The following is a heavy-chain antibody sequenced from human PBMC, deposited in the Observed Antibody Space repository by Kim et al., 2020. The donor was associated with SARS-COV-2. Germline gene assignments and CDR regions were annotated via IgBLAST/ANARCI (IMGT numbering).Heavy chain of an antibody. V-gene: IGHV3-64*01. CDR2: ISSNGGST. J-gene: IGHJ4*02. CDR3: ARGGTGVVVPAATPFDY. Sequence: GESLRLSCAASGFTFSSYAMHWVRQAPGKGLEYVSAISSNGGSTYYANSVKGRFTISRDNSKNTLYLQMGSLRAEDMAVYYCARGGTGVVVPAATPFDYWGQGTLCTVSP. D-gene: IGHD2-2*01. CDR1: GFTFSSYA.